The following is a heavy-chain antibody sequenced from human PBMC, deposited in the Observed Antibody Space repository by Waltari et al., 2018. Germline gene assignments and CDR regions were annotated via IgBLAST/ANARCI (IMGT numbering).Heavy chain of an antibody. Sequence: EVQLVQSGAEVKKPGESLKISCKGSGYSFTSYWIGWVRQMPGKGLECMGIIYAGDPETRYTPSFQVQVTIAANKSIRTAYLQWSSLKASDTAMYYCARPLMGGYDSYDYYMDVWGKGTTVTVSS. CDR3: ARPLMGGYDSYDYYMDV. D-gene: IGHD5-12*01. CDR2: IYAGDPET. V-gene: IGHV5-51*01. CDR1: GYSFTSYW. J-gene: IGHJ6*03.